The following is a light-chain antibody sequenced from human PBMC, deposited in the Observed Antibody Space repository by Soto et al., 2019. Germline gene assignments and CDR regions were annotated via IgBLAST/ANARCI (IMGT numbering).Light chain of an antibody. CDR2: KAS. J-gene: IGKJ4*01. V-gene: IGKV1-5*03. CDR1: QSISSW. CDR3: QQYNSYPLT. Sequence: DIQMTPSPSTLSASVGDRVTITCRASQSISSWLAWYQQKPGKAPKLLIYKASSLESGVPSRFSGSGSGTEFTLTISSLQPDDFATYYCQQYNSYPLTFGGGTKVDIK.